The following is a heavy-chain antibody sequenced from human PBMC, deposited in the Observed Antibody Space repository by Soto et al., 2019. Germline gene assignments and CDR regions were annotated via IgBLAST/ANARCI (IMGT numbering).Heavy chain of an antibody. CDR1: GFTFSSYA. Sequence: GGSLRLSCAASGFTFSSYAMSWVRQAPGKGLEWVSAISGSGGSTYYADSVKGRFTISRDNSKNTLYLQMNSLRAEDTAVYYCVKGVREWLQYDAFYIWGQGTMVTVSS. J-gene: IGHJ3*02. D-gene: IGHD5-12*01. V-gene: IGHV3-23*01. CDR2: ISGSGGST. CDR3: VKGVREWLQYDAFYI.